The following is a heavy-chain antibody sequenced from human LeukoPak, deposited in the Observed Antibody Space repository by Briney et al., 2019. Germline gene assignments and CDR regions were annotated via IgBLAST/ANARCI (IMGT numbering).Heavy chain of an antibody. Sequence: PSETLSLTCTVSDGSISSYYWSWIRQPPGKGLEWIGYIYYSGSTNYNPSLKSRVTISVDTSKNQFSLKLSSVTAADTAVYYCAGTYSSGWYAPPPYGMDVWGQGTTVTVSS. CDR1: DGSISSYY. CDR3: AGTYSSGWYAPPPYGMDV. D-gene: IGHD6-19*01. CDR2: IYYSGST. J-gene: IGHJ6*02. V-gene: IGHV4-59*08.